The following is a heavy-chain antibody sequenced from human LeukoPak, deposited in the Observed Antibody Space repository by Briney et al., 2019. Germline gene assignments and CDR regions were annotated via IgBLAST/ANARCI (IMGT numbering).Heavy chain of an antibody. Sequence: SVKVSCKASGGTFSSYAISWVRQAPGQGLEWMGGIILIFGTANYAQKFQGRVTITTDESTSTAYMELSSLRSEDTAVYYCARCTIFGVVTGGWFDPWGQGTLVTVSS. V-gene: IGHV1-69*05. J-gene: IGHJ5*02. CDR3: ARCTIFGVVTGGWFDP. CDR1: GGTFSSYA. CDR2: IILIFGTA. D-gene: IGHD3-3*01.